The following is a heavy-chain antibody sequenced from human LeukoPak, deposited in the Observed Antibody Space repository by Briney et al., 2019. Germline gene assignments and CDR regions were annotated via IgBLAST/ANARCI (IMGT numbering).Heavy chain of an antibody. CDR3: AKDPVLLWFGELRSELNYGMDV. CDR2: IRGSGGST. D-gene: IGHD3-10*01. CDR1: GFTFSSYA. V-gene: IGHV3-23*01. J-gene: IGHJ6*02. Sequence: PGGSLRLSCAASGFTFSSYAMSWVRQAPGKGLEWVSAIRGSGGSTYYADSVEGRFTISRDNSKNKLYLQMNSLIAEDTAVYYCAKDPVLLWFGELRSELNYGMDVWGQGTTVTVSS.